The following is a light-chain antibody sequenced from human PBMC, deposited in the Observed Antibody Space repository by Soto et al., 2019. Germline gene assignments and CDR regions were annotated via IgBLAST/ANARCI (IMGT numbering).Light chain of an antibody. CDR1: QSVSSSY. CDR3: QQYGSSPFT. Sequence: EIVLTRSPGTLSLSPGERATLSCRASQSVSSSYLAWYQQKPGQAPRLLIYGASSRATGIPDRFSGSGSGTDFTLTISRLEPEDFAVYYCQQYGSSPFTFGPGTKVDIK. V-gene: IGKV3-20*01. J-gene: IGKJ3*01. CDR2: GAS.